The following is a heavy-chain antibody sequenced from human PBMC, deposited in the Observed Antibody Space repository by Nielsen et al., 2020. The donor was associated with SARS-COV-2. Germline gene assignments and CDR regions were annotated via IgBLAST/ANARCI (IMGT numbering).Heavy chain of an antibody. CDR1: GYTFTSYD. J-gene: IGHJ3*02. CDR3: ALVLRCFVGAFDI. Sequence: ASVKVSCKASGYTFTSYDINWVRQATGQGLEWMGWMNPNSGNTGYAQKFQGRVTMTRNTSISTAYMELSSLRSEDTAVYYCALVLRCFVGAFDIWGQGTMVTVSS. CDR2: MNPNSGNT. D-gene: IGHD3-9*01. V-gene: IGHV1-8*01.